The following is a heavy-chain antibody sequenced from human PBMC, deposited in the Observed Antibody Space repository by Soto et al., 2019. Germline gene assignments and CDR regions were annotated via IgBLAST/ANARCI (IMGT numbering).Heavy chain of an antibody. CDR3: ARGIKYGDCSRWFDP. CDR1: GYTFTSYD. J-gene: IGHJ5*02. V-gene: IGHV1-8*01. CDR2: MNPNSGNT. Sequence: QVQLVQSGAEVKKPGASVKVSCKASGYTFTSYDINWVRQATGQGFEYLGWMNPNSGNTGYVKKFQGRVTMTRDTSMSTAYMKVSGVRSEDRAVYYGARGIKYGDCSRWFDPWGPGTLVTVSS. D-gene: IGHD2-21*02.